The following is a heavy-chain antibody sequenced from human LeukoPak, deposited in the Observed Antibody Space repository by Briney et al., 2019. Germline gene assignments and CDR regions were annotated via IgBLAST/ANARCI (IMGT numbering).Heavy chain of an antibody. Sequence: ASVKVSCKASGYTFTGYYMHWVRQAPGQGLEWMGWINPNSGGTNYAQKFQGRVTMTTDTSTSTAYMELRSLRSDDTAVYYCARAGSGYRGPRVPDYWGQGTLVTVSS. V-gene: IGHV1-2*02. CDR3: ARAGSGYRGPRVPDY. D-gene: IGHD3-22*01. CDR1: GYTFTGYY. CDR2: INPNSGGT. J-gene: IGHJ4*02.